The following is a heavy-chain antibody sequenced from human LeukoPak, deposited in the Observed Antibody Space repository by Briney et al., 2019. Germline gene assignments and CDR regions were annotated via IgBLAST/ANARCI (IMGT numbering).Heavy chain of an antibody. V-gene: IGHV1-8*01. CDR1: GYTFTSYD. Sequence: ASVKVSCKASGYTFTSYDINWVRQATGQGLEWMGWMNPNSGNTGYAQKFQGRVTVTRDTSISTTYMELSRLRSDDTARYYCARGGKTVAGIGDPDYWGQGTLVTVSS. CDR2: MNPNSGNT. J-gene: IGHJ4*02. D-gene: IGHD6-19*01. CDR3: ARGGKTVAGIGDPDY.